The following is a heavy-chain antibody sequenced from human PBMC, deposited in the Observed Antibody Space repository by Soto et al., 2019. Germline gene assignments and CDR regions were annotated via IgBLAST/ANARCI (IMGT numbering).Heavy chain of an antibody. Sequence: ESGGGLVQPGGSLRLSCAASGFTFSNYWMAWVRQGPGKGLEWVANIKQDDSEKYYVDSVKGRFAISRDNAKNSLYLQMNSLRAEDTAVYYCARDRGGSLEYWGQGTLVTVSS. J-gene: IGHJ4*02. CDR3: ARDRGGSLEY. CDR1: GFTFSNYW. V-gene: IGHV3-7*04. CDR2: IKQDDSEK. D-gene: IGHD1-26*01.